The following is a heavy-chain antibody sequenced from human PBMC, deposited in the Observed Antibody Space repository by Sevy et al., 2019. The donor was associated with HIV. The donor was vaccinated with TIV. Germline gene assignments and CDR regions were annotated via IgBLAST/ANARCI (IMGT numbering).Heavy chain of an antibody. CDR3: AREPVGQEDSDY. Sequence: GGSLRLSCAASGFTFSGFWMHWVRQAPGKGLVWVSRITNDGSNTDYADSVKGRFTISRDNAKNTLYLQMNSLRAEDTAVYYCAREPVGQEDSDYWGQGTLVTVSS. D-gene: IGHD3-10*01. CDR2: ITNDGSNT. V-gene: IGHV3-74*01. CDR1: GFTFSGFW. J-gene: IGHJ4*02.